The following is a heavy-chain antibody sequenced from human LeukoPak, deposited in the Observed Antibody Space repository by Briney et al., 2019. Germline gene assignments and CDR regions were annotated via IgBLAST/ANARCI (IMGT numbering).Heavy chain of an antibody. V-gene: IGHV1-8*02. CDR2: MNPNSGNT. Sequence: GASAKVSCKASGYTFKNYDINWGRQATGQGLERRGWMNPNSGNTGFAQKFQDRASMTRDTSINTAYMELTSLRSGDTAVYYCARAPPGGLHGYSFDYWGQGTVVTVYS. CDR3: ARAPPGGLHGYSFDY. D-gene: IGHD5-24*01. CDR1: GYTFKNYD. J-gene: IGHJ4*02.